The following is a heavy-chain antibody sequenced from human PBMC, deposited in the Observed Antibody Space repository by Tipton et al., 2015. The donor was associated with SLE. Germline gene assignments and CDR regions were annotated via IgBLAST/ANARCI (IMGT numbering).Heavy chain of an antibody. CDR1: GASISSYS. Sequence: TLSLTCTVSGASISSYSWSWIRQPPGKGLEWIGYIYYSGSTNYNPSLKSRVTISVETSKKQFSLKLSSVTAADTAVYYCARIGTNIADPWWFDPWGQGTLVTVSS. V-gene: IGHV4-59*01. J-gene: IGHJ5*02. CDR3: ARIGTNIADPWWFDP. CDR2: IYYSGST. D-gene: IGHD6-13*01.